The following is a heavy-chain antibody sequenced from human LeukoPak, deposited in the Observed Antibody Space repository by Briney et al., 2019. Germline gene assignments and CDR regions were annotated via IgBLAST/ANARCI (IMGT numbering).Heavy chain of an antibody. CDR1: GYTFTGYY. J-gene: IGHJ4*02. D-gene: IGHD3-16*02. Sequence: GASVKVSCKASGYTFTGYYMHWVRQAPGQGLEWMGWINPNSGGTNYAQKFQGRVTMTRDTSISTAYMELSRLRSDDTAVYYCARLPVGVWGSYRLPKFDYWGQGTLDTVSS. CDR2: INPNSGGT. CDR3: ARLPVGVWGSYRLPKFDY. V-gene: IGHV1-2*02.